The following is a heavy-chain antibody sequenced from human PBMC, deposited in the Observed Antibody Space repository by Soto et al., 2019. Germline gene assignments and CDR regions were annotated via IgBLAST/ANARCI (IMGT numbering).Heavy chain of an antibody. CDR3: ARCTIFGVAPVEGWFEP. Sequence: SVKVSCKASGGTFSSYAISWVRQAPGQGLEWMGGIIPIFGTANYAQKFQGRVTITADESTSTAYMELSSLRSEDTAVYYCARCTIFGVAPVEGWFEPWGQGTLVTVSS. J-gene: IGHJ5*02. V-gene: IGHV1-69*13. CDR2: IIPIFGTA. CDR1: GGTFSSYA. D-gene: IGHD3-3*01.